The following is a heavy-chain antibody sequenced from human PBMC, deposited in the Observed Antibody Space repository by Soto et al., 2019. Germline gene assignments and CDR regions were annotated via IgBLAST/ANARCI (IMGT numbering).Heavy chain of an antibody. CDR2: IYYNGNT. J-gene: IGHJ5*02. CDR1: GGSISSRSYY. V-gene: IGHV4-39*02. Sequence: SETLSLTCTVSGGSISSRSYYRAWIRQPPGKGLEWIATIYYNGNTYYNPSLKSRATISVDASENRFSLKLRSVTAADTAVYYCARGFGGYSWFDPWGQGSLVTVSS. D-gene: IGHD3-22*01. CDR3: ARGFGGYSWFDP.